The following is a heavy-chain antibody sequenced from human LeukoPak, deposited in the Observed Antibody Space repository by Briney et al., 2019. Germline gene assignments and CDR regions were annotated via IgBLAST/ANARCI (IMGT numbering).Heavy chain of an antibody. D-gene: IGHD2/OR15-2a*01. CDR2: IYHSGST. CDR3: ARVRFSRYFDY. V-gene: IGHV4-4*02. J-gene: IGHJ4*02. CDR1: GFTFTNFEM. Sequence: GSLRLSCAASGFTFTNFEMNWVRQPPGKGLEWIGEIYHSGSTNYNPSLKSRVTISVDKSKNQFSLKLSSVTAADTAVYYCARVRFSRYFDYWGQGTLVTVSS.